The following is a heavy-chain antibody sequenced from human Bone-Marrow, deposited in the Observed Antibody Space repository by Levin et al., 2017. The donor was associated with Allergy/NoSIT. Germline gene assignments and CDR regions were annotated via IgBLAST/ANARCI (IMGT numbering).Heavy chain of an antibody. CDR1: GFTFSRYT. CDR3: ARDGDGLDV. Sequence: GGSLRLSCAGSGFTFSRYTMNWVRQAPGKGLEWVSSISDSGTYIYSGESTKGRFTISRDNAKNSVFLQMASLRVDDTAVYYCARDGDGLDVWGQGTTVTVSS. V-gene: IGHV3-21*01. CDR2: ISDSGTYI. J-gene: IGHJ6*02.